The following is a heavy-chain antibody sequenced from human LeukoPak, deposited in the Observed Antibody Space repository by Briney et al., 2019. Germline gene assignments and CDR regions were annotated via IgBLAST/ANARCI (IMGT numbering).Heavy chain of an antibody. Sequence: ASVKVSCXASGYTFTSYYMHWVRQAPGQGLEWMGIINPSGGSTSYAQKFQGRVTMTRDTSTSTVYMELSSLRSEDTAVYYCARTPPGYYYGSGSYDYWGQGTLVTVSS. CDR1: GYTFTSYY. D-gene: IGHD3-10*01. V-gene: IGHV1-46*01. J-gene: IGHJ4*02. CDR2: INPSGGST. CDR3: ARTPPGYYYGSGSYDY.